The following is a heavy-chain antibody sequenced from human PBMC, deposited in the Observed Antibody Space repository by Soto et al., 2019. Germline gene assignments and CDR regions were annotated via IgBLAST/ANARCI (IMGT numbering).Heavy chain of an antibody. CDR3: ARQGGYGGNSPFDY. D-gene: IGHD5-12*01. CDR2: IYYSGST. CDR1: GGSISSGDYY. Sequence: VQLQESGPGLVKPSQTLSLTCTVSGGSISSGDYYWSWIRQPPGKGLEWIGYIYYSGSTYYNPSLTTRVTISVDTSKNQFTLQLSSVTAADTAVYYCARQGGYGGNSPFDYWGQGTLVTVSS. J-gene: IGHJ4*02. V-gene: IGHV4-30-4*01.